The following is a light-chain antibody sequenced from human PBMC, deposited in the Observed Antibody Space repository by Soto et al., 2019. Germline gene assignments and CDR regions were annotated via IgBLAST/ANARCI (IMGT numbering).Light chain of an antibody. CDR1: SSDVGGYDY. J-gene: IGLJ1*01. CDR3: SSYAGGNNGV. Sequence: QSVLTQPPSASGSPGQSVTISCTGTSSDVGGYDYVSWYQQHPGKAPKLMIYEVTKRPSGVPDRFSGAKSGITASLTVSWLQAEDEADYYCSSYAGGNNGVFGTGTQLTVL. V-gene: IGLV2-8*01. CDR2: EVT.